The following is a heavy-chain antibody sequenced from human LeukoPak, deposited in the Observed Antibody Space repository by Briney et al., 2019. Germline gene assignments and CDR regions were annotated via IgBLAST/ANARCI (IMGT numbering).Heavy chain of an antibody. Sequence: GGSLRLSCAASGFTFSSYSMNWVHQAPGKGLEWVSYISSSGSTIYYADSVKGRFTISRDNAKNSLYLQMNSLRAEDTAVYYCAELGITMIGGVWGKGTTVTISS. D-gene: IGHD3-10*02. V-gene: IGHV3-48*04. CDR2: ISSSGSTI. J-gene: IGHJ6*04. CDR3: AELGITMIGGV. CDR1: GFTFSSYS.